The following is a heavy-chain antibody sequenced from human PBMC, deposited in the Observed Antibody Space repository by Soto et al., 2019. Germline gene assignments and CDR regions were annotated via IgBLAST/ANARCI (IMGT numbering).Heavy chain of an antibody. D-gene: IGHD1-1*01. CDR1: GGSISSSSYY. V-gene: IGHV4-39*01. J-gene: IGHJ4*02. CDR3: ARHGRLSDY. Sequence: SETLSLTCTVSGGSISSSSYYWGWIRQPPGKGLEWIGSIYYSGSTYYNPSLKSRVTISVDTSKNQFSLKLSSVTAAGTAVYYCARHGRLSDYWGQGTLVTVSS. CDR2: IYYSGST.